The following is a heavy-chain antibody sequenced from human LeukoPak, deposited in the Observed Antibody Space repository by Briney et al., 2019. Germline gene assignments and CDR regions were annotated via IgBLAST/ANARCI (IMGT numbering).Heavy chain of an antibody. CDR2: ISNYNGDT. D-gene: IGHD3-9*01. CDR1: VYTFTTYP. CDR3: ARATYYDILTGLNY. J-gene: IGHJ4*02. Sequence: GASMKVSCKASVYTFTTYPINWVRQAPGQGLEWMGWISNYNGDTTYAQKFQGRVTMTTDTSTNTAYMELRSLTSDDTAIYYCARATYYDILTGLNYWGQGTLVTVSP. V-gene: IGHV1-18*01.